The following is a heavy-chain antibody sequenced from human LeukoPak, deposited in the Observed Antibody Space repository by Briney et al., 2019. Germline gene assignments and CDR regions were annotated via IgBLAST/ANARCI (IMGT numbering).Heavy chain of an antibody. CDR3: ARGGARLYGMDV. D-gene: IGHD4/OR15-4a*01. Sequence: SEALSLTSTVSGDSISGYYWSWIRQPPGKGLEWIGYIYYSGSTNYNPSLKSRVTISEDTSKNQFSLKLTSVTAADTAVYYCARGGARLYGMDVWGQGTTVTVSS. CDR2: IYYSGST. V-gene: IGHV4-59*08. CDR1: GDSISGYY. J-gene: IGHJ6*02.